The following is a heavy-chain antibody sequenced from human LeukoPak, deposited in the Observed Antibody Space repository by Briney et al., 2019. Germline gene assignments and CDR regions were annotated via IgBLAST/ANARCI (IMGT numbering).Heavy chain of an antibody. D-gene: IGHD4-11*01. CDR2: TTSSSSYI. CDR3: AKDAVTTVVDP. V-gene: IGHV3-21*01. Sequence: GGSLRLSCAASGFTFSSYNMNWVRQAPGKGLEWVSSTTSSSSYIYYADSVKGRFTISRDNSKNTLYLQMNSLRAEDTAVYYCAKDAVTTVVDPWGQGTLVTVSS. CDR1: GFTFSSYN. J-gene: IGHJ5*02.